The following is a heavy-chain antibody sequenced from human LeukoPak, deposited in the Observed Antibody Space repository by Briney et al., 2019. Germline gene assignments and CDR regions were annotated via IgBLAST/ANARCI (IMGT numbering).Heavy chain of an antibody. CDR3: AREGITIFGVVTMSPFDY. CDR1: GGSFSGYY. J-gene: IGHJ4*01. CDR2: IYYSRST. D-gene: IGHD3-3*01. Sequence: SETLSLTCAVYGGSFSGYYWSWIRQPPGQGLEWMGYIYYSRSTNYNPSLKSRVTISVDTSKNQFSLKLSSVTAADTAVYYCAREGITIFGVVTMSPFDYWGHGTLVTVSS. V-gene: IGHV4-59*01.